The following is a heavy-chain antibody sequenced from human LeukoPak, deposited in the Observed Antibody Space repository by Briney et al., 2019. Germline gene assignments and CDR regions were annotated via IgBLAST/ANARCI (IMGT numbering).Heavy chain of an antibody. Sequence: ASVKVSCKASGYTFTSYGISWVRQAPGQGLEWMGWISGYNGNTNYAQQKLQGRVTMTTDTSTSTAYMELRSLRSDDTAVYYCARDGYSSSFYFDYWGQGTLVTVSS. V-gene: IGHV1-18*01. CDR1: GYTFTSYG. CDR2: ISGYNGNT. J-gene: IGHJ4*02. D-gene: IGHD6-6*01. CDR3: ARDGYSSSFYFDY.